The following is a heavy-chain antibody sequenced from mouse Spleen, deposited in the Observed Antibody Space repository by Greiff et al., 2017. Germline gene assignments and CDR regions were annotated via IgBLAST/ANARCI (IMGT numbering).Heavy chain of an antibody. D-gene: IGHD2-1*01. CDR1: GYSFTGYN. J-gene: IGHJ2*01. CDR3: AREGGNLYYFDD. Sequence: EVQLVESGPELEKPGASVKISCKASGYSFTGYNMNWVKQSNGKSLEWIGNIDPYYGGTSYNQKFKGKATLTVDKSSSTAYMQLKSLTSEDSAVYYCAREGGNLYYFDDWGQGTTLTVSS. V-gene: IGHV1-39*01. CDR2: IDPYYGGT.